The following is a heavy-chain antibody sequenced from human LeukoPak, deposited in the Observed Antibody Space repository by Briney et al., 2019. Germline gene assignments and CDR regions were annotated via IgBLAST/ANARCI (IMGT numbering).Heavy chain of an antibody. J-gene: IGHJ3*01. CDR3: ARAGTWLQLEHVFYV. CDR2: IYSGGST. CDR1: GFTVCSNY. Sequence: GGSLRLSCAASGFTVCSNYMSWVRQAPGKGLEWVSVIYSGGSTNYADSVKGRFTISRDNSKNTLYLQMNSLRAEDTAVYYCARAGTWLQLEHVFYVCSQATMVTVSS. V-gene: IGHV3-53*01. D-gene: IGHD5-24*01.